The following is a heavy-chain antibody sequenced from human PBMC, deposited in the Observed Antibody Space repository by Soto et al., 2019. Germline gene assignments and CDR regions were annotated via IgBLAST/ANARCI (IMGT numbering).Heavy chain of an antibody. V-gene: IGHV4-39*01. CDR2: IYYSGST. D-gene: IGHD3-10*01. J-gene: IGHJ4*02. CDR3: ARGGDLGDDY. CDR1: GGSISSSSYY. Sequence: QLQLQESGPGLVKPSETLSLTCTVSGGSISSSSYYWGWTRQPPGKGLEWIGSIYYSGSTYYNPSLKSRVTISVDTSKNQFSLKLSSVTAADTAVYYCARGGDLGDDYWGQGTLVTVSS.